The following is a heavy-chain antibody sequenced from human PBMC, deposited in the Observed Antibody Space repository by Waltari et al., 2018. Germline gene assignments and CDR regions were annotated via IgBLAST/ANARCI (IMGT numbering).Heavy chain of an antibody. D-gene: IGHD6-19*01. J-gene: IGHJ2*01. V-gene: IGHV4-31*02. CDR2: IQHSGRT. Sequence: WTLQHTVEGLVWIGYIQHSGRTKFNPSHQSRSTRSVDASKTQFSLKLSSWTAADTAVYHCARIGEDYNGGWGSFDLWGRGTLFTVSS. CDR3: ARIGEDYNGGWGSFDL.